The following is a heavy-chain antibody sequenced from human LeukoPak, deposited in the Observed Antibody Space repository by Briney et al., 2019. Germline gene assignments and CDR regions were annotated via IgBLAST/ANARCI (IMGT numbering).Heavy chain of an antibody. CDR1: GGPISAYY. Sequence: SETLSLTCTVSGGPISAYYWSWIRQPPGKGLEWIGYIHYSGTTNYYPSLKSRVTIALDTSKNQFSLKLNSVTAADTAVYYCARFGTSSSRFFDQWGQGTLVTVSS. V-gene: IGHV4-59*01. D-gene: IGHD6-6*01. CDR3: ARFGTSSSRFFDQ. J-gene: IGHJ4*02. CDR2: IHYSGTT.